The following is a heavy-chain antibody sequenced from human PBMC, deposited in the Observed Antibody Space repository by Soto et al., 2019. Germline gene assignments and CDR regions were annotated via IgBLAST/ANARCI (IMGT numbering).Heavy chain of an antibody. V-gene: IGHV4-34*01. Sequence: QVQLQQWGAGLVKPSETLSLSCAFYGQSFSGHSWAWIRQPPGKGLEWIGEINESGSTYYNPSLKSRVTISTDTSKDQFSLKVSSVSAADTAAYFCARGSGIVALPGELEDVKYDYWGQRTLVNVSS. CDR3: ARGSGIVALPGELEDVKYDY. D-gene: IGHD1-1*01. CDR1: GQSFSGHS. J-gene: IGHJ4*02. CDR2: INESGST.